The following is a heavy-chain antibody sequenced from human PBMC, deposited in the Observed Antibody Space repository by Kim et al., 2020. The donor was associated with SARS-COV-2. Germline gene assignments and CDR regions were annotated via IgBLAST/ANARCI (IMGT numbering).Heavy chain of an antibody. CDR1: GDSVSGNSAA. D-gene: IGHD5-12*01. V-gene: IGHV6-1*01. CDR3: ARGSGYDYWFDP. CDR2: TYYRSKWSN. Sequence: QTLSLTCAISGDSVSGNSAAWNWIRQSPSRGLEWLGRTYYRSKWSNDYAVSVKSRISINPDTSKNQFSLQLNSVTPEDTAVYYCARGSGYDYWFDPWGQGTRVTVSS. J-gene: IGHJ5*02.